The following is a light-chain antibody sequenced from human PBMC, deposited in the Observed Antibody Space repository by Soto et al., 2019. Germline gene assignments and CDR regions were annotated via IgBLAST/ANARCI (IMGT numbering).Light chain of an antibody. CDR3: QEDGSSQT. V-gene: IGKV3-20*01. Sequence: VLTQSPGTLSLSPGDRGTLSCRARQNIDSTFLAWYQHRSGQAPRLLIYAASTRATGIPDRFSGSGSGTYFPLTISRLEPEGFAVYYWQEDGSSQTFGQGTKVEMK. CDR1: QNIDSTF. CDR2: AAS. J-gene: IGKJ1*01.